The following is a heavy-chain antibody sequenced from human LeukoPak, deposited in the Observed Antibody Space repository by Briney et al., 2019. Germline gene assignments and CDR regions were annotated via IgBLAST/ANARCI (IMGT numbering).Heavy chain of an antibody. D-gene: IGHD3-3*01. CDR1: GFTFSTYS. Sequence: GGSLRLSCTASGFTFSTYSMNWVRQAPGKGLEWVSSITSSSTYIYYADSVKGRFTISRDNAKNSLYLLMNSLKAEDTAVYYCAREPLNDFWSGDPGPFWGQGTLVTVSS. CDR2: ITSSSTYI. V-gene: IGHV3-21*01. J-gene: IGHJ4*02. CDR3: AREPLNDFWSGDPGPF.